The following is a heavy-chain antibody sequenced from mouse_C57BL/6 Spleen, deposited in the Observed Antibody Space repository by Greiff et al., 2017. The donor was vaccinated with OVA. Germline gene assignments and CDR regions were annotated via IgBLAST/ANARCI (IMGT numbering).Heavy chain of an antibody. CDR3: TRDYDYSYWYFDV. Sequence: VKLMESGAELVRPGASVTLSCKASGYTFTDYEMHWVKQTPVHGLEWIGAIDPETGGTAYNQKFKGKAILTADKSSSTAYMELRSLTSEDSAVYYCTRDYDYSYWYFDVWGTGTTVTVSS. V-gene: IGHV1-15*01. CDR2: IDPETGGT. J-gene: IGHJ1*03. D-gene: IGHD2-4*01. CDR1: GYTFTDYE.